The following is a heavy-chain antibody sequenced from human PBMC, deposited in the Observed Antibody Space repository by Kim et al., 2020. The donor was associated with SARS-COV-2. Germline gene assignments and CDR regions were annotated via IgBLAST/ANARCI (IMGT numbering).Heavy chain of an antibody. CDR2: FDPEDGET. CDR3: ATGGGVGATDHYYGMDV. D-gene: IGHD1-26*01. Sequence: ASVKVSCKVSGYTLTELSMHWVRQAPGKGLEWMGGFDPEDGETIYAQKLKGRVTMTEDTSTDTAYMELSSLGSEDTAVYYCATGGGVGATDHYYGMDVWGQGTTVTVSS. V-gene: IGHV1-24*01. CDR1: GYTLTELS. J-gene: IGHJ6*02.